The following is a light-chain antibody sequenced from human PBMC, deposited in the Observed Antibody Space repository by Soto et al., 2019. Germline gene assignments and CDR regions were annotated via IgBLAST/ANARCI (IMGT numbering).Light chain of an antibody. CDR1: QSVSSK. CDR2: GAS. J-gene: IGKJ2*01. CDR3: QQYNNWPPT. V-gene: IGKV3-15*01. Sequence: EIVMTQSPVTLSVSPGERATLSCRASQSVSSKLAWYQQKPGQAPRLLIYGASTRATGLPARFSGSGSGTEFTLSISGLQSEDFAVYYCQQYNNWPPTFGQGTKLEIK.